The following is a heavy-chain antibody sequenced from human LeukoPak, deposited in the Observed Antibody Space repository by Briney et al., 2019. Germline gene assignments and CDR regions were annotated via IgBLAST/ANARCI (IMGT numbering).Heavy chain of an antibody. CDR2: IYYSGST. CDR3: TREALGFCSGGSCVHWFDP. V-gene: IGHV4-39*07. CDR1: GGSISSIVYY. J-gene: IGHJ5*02. D-gene: IGHD2-15*01. Sequence: SETLSLTCSVSGGSISSIVYYWGWIRQPPGKGLEWIGTIYYSGSTNYNPSLESRVTISVDTSKNQFSLKMRSVTAADTAVYYCTREALGFCSGGSCVHWFDPWGQGTLVTVSS.